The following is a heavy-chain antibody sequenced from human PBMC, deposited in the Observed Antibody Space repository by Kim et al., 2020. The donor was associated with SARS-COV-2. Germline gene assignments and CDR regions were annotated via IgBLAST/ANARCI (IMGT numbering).Heavy chain of an antibody. CDR2: IHYSGTT. J-gene: IGHJ5*02. V-gene: IGHV4-39*01. Sequence: SETLSLTCIVSGGSITSSTYYWGWIRQPPGKGLEWIGSIHYSGTTYYNPSLKSRVTISVDTSKNQFSLKLRSVTATDTAIYYCTRRRWIQWFDPWGQRTLVTVSS. CDR1: GGSITSSTYY. CDR3: TRRRWIQWFDP. D-gene: IGHD5-18*01.